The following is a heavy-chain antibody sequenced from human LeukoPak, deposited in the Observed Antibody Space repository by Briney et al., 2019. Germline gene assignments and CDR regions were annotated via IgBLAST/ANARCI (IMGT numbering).Heavy chain of an antibody. J-gene: IGHJ5*02. CDR1: GDSVFSNSAA. CDR3: ARVLGIAAAGTNWFDP. CDR2: TYYRSKWYN. Sequence: SQTLSLTCAISGDSVFSNSAAWNWIRQSPSRGLEWLGRTYYRSKWYNDYAVSVKSRITINPDTSKNQFSLQLNSVTPEDTAVYYCARVLGIAAAGTNWFDPWGQGTLVTVSS. D-gene: IGHD6-13*01. V-gene: IGHV6-1*01.